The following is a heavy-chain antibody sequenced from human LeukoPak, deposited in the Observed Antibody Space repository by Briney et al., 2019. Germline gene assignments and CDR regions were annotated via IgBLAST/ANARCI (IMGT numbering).Heavy chain of an antibody. CDR3: AKGEAVAGEFQH. V-gene: IGHV3-23*01. CDR1: GFTFSSYA. J-gene: IGHJ1*01. D-gene: IGHD6-19*01. CDR2: INGSGGST. Sequence: GGSLRLSCAASGFTFSSYAMSWVRQAPGKGLEWVSTINGSGGSTYYADSVKGRFTISRANSKNTLYLQMNSLTAEDTAVYYCAKGEAVAGEFQHWGQGTLVTVSS.